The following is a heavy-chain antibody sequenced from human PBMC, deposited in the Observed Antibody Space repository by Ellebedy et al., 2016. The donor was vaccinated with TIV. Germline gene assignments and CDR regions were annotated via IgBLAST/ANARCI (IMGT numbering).Heavy chain of an antibody. CDR2: MNPDIGNT. J-gene: IGHJ4*02. V-gene: IGHV1-8*01. D-gene: IGHD5-12*01. Sequence: ASVKVSCXASGYTFTSHDINWVRQATGQGLEWMGWMNPDIGNTGYAQKFRGRVTMTRNTSISTAYMELSSLTSEDTAVYYCARGKTEATNWGQGTLVTVSS. CDR1: GYTFTSHD. CDR3: ARGKTEATN.